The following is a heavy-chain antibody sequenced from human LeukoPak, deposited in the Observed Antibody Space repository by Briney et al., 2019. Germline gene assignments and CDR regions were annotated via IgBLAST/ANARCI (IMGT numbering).Heavy chain of an antibody. Sequence: KSSETLSLTCILYGGSSTNYFWSWIRQPPGKGLEWIGEINRSASTNYNPSLKSRVTISIDTSKNQFFLKLSSVTAADTAVYYCARRGPPRTMLRGVKSGWFDPWGQGTLVTVSS. CDR3: ARRGPPRTMLRGVKSGWFDP. CDR1: GGSSTNYF. CDR2: INRSAST. V-gene: IGHV4-34*01. J-gene: IGHJ5*02. D-gene: IGHD3-10*01.